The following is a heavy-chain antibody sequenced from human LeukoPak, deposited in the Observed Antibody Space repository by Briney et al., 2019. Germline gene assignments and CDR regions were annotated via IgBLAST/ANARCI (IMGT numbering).Heavy chain of an antibody. J-gene: IGHJ4*02. D-gene: IGHD2-2*01. CDR2: ISGNNDNP. CDR3: ARDGTSTDDY. Sequence: ASVRVSCKTSGYTFSNFGINWVRQAPGQGLEWMGWISGNNDNPNYGQRFQGRFTVTTDSSTSTAYMELRNLRFDDTAVYYCARDGTSTDDYWGQGTLVTVSS. CDR1: GYTFSNFG. V-gene: IGHV1-18*01.